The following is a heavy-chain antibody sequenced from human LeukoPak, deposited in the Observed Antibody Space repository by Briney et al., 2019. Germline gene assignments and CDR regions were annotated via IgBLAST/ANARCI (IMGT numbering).Heavy chain of an antibody. J-gene: IGHJ4*02. D-gene: IGHD6-6*01. Sequence: GGSLRLSCAASGFTFSRSWMHWVRQAPGKGLEWVAVISYDGSNKKYADSVKGRFTISRDNSKNTLYLQMNSLRAEDTAVYYCARTLIEYSVSSCYFDYWGQGTLVTVSS. CDR3: ARTLIEYSVSSCYFDY. V-gene: IGHV3-30*03. CDR1: GFTFSRSW. CDR2: ISYDGSNK.